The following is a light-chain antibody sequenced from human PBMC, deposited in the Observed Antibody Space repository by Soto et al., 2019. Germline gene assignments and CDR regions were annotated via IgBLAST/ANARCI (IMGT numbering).Light chain of an antibody. J-gene: IGKJ3*01. V-gene: IGKV3-11*01. Sequence: EIVLKQSPATLSLSPGERVTLSCRASQNVSTYLAWYQQKPGQAPRLLIYDASDRATGIPARFSGSGSGTDFTLTISSPEPEDSAVYYCQQRTNWLTFGPGTKVDIK. CDR1: QNVSTY. CDR3: QQRTNWLT. CDR2: DAS.